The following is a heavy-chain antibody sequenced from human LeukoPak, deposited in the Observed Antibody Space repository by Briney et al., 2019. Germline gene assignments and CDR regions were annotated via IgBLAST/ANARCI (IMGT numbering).Heavy chain of an antibody. V-gene: IGHV3-23*01. CDR2: IRRSGGST. D-gene: IGHD6-19*01. Sequence: GGSLRLSCAASGFSFFRSAISWVRQAPGEGRGCVTAIRRSGGSTYYVDSVKGRFTISRNNYKNRLYLQMNSLSAKDTSVYYCAKGPSSGSSGGAYWGQGTLVTVSS. J-gene: IGHJ4*02. CDR1: GFSFFRSA. CDR3: AKGPSSGSSGGAY.